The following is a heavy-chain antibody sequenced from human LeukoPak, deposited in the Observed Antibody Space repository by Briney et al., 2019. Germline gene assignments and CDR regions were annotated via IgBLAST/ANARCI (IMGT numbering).Heavy chain of an antibody. V-gene: IGHV3-30*03. CDR3: ARASYYFDSSDSKGAFDI. J-gene: IGHJ3*02. Sequence: PGGSLRLSCAASGFTFSSYGMHWVRQAPGKGLEWVAVISYDGSNKYYADSVKGRFTISRDNSKNTLYLQMNSLRPEDTALFYCARASYYFDSSDSKGAFDIWGQGTVVTVSS. D-gene: IGHD3-22*01. CDR1: GFTFSSYG. CDR2: ISYDGSNK.